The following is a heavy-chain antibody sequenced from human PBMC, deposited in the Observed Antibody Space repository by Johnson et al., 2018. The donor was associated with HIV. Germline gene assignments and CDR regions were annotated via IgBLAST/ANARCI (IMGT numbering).Heavy chain of an antibody. Sequence: QVQLVESGGGVVQPGRSLRLSCAASGFTFNSYAMHWVRQAPGKGLEWVAVISFDGSTKYYADSVKGRFPISRDNSKNTLYLQMNSLRAEDTAVYYCAKDFWPVGARGAFDIWGQGTMVTVSS. J-gene: IGHJ3*02. V-gene: IGHV3-30*04. CDR1: GFTFNSYA. CDR2: ISFDGSTK. CDR3: AKDFWPVGARGAFDI. D-gene: IGHD1-26*01.